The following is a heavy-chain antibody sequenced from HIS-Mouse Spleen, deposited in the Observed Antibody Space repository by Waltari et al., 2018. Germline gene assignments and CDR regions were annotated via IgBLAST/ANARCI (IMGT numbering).Heavy chain of an antibody. V-gene: IGHV1-8*01. D-gene: IGHD3-3*01. CDR3: ARVYYDFWSGYYY. CDR1: GYTFTSYD. J-gene: IGHJ4*02. Sequence: QVQLVQSGAEVKKPGASVKVSCQASGYTFTSYDINGVRQATGQGLEWMGWVNPNSGNTGYAQKFQGRVTMTRNTSISTAYMELSSLRSEDTAVYYCARVYYDFWSGYYYWGQGTLVTVSS. CDR2: VNPNSGNT.